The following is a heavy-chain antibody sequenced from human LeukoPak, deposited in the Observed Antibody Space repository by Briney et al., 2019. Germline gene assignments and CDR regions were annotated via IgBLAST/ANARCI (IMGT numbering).Heavy chain of an antibody. CDR3: VRGHYYDSSGSFDY. J-gene: IGHJ4*02. CDR1: GGSISSGGYY. CDR2: IYYSGST. Sequence: SETLSLTCTVSGGSISSGGYYWSWIRQHPGKGLEWLGYIYYSGSTYYNPSLKSRVTISVDTSKNQFSLKLSSVTAADTAVYYCVRGHYYDSSGSFDYWGQGILVTVSS. D-gene: IGHD3-22*01. V-gene: IGHV4-31*03.